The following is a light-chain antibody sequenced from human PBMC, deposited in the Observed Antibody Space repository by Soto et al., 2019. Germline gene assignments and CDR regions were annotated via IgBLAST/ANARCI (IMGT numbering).Light chain of an antibody. J-gene: IGLJ1*01. V-gene: IGLV2-14*01. CDR1: SSDVGGYNY. CDR2: DVS. CDR3: SSYTSSSTLLYV. Sequence: QSALTQPASVSGSPGQSITISCTGTSSDVGGYNYVSWYQQHTGKAPKLMIYDVSNRPSGVSNRFSGSKSGNTASLTIAGLHAEYESDYYCSSYTSSSTLLYVFGTGTKLTVL.